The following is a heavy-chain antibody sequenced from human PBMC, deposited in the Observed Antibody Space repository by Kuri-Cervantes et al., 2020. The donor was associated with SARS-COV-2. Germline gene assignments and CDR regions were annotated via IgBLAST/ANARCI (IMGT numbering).Heavy chain of an antibody. V-gene: IGHV1-8*02. CDR1: GYSFSNYD. D-gene: IGHD3-3*01. CDR3: ARGPLFDYYYYYMDV. Sequence: ASVKVSCKASGYSFSNYDISWVRQAAGQGLEWMGWLNPDTGNTGNAKKFQGRVTMTTDTSINTAYMEVSSLSSEDTAVYYCARGPLFDYYYYYMDVWGKGTTVTVSS. J-gene: IGHJ6*03. CDR2: LNPDTGNT.